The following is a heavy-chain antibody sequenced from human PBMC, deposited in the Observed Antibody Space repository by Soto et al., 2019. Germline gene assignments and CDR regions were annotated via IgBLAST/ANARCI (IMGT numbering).Heavy chain of an antibody. CDR2: IRSKANSYAT. V-gene: IGHV3-73*01. D-gene: IGHD2-2*01. J-gene: IGHJ6*02. Sequence: GGSLRLSCAASGFTFSGSAMHWVRQASGKGLEWVGRIRSKANSYATAYAASVKGRFTISRDDSKNTAYLQMNSLKTEDTAVYYCTRYQESLVPQNYYYYGMDVWGQGTTVTVSS. CDR3: TRYQESLVPQNYYYYGMDV. CDR1: GFTFSGSA.